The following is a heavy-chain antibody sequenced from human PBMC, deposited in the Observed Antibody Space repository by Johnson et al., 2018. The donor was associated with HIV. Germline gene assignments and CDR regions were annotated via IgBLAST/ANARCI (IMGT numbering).Heavy chain of an antibody. CDR3: ARAEIYEGRVGYFAFDI. CDR2: ISYDGSNK. CDR1: GFTFSSYA. Sequence: QEQLVESGGGVVQPGRSLRLSCAASGFTFSSYAMHWVRQAPGKGLEWVAVISYDGSNKYYADSVKGRFTISRDNSKNTLYLQMKSLRPEDTALYYCARAEIYEGRVGYFAFDIWGRGTMVTVSS. V-gene: IGHV3-30-3*01. J-gene: IGHJ3*02. D-gene: IGHD3-3*01.